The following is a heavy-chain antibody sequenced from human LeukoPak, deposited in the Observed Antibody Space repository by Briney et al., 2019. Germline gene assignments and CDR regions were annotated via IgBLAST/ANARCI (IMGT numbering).Heavy chain of an antibody. CDR1: GFTFSSYS. CDR2: ISSSSSTI. Sequence: GGSLRLSCAASGFTFSSYSMNWVRQAPGKGLEWVSYISSSSSTIYYADSVKGRFTISRDNAKNSLYLQMNSLRAEDTAVYYCARDPGIVRHDAFDIWGQGTMVTVSS. D-gene: IGHD1-26*01. CDR3: ARDPGIVRHDAFDI. J-gene: IGHJ3*02. V-gene: IGHV3-48*01.